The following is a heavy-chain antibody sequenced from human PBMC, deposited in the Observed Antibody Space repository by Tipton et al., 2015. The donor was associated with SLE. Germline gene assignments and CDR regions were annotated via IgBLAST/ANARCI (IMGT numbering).Heavy chain of an antibody. Sequence: TLSLACTVSGGSISSYYWSWFRQPPGKGLEWIGYIYYSGSTNYNPSLKSRVTMSVDTSKTQFSLRLSSVTALDTAVYYCARLYSGSRGAFDIWGQGTMVTVSS. D-gene: IGHD1-26*01. V-gene: IGHV4-59*12. CDR2: IYYSGST. CDR3: ARLYSGSRGAFDI. J-gene: IGHJ3*02. CDR1: GGSISSYY.